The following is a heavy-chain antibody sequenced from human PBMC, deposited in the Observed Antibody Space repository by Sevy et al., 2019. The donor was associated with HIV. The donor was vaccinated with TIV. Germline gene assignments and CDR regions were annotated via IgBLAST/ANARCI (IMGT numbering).Heavy chain of an antibody. CDR3: AKDINRGCDGVNCYSYDYYFYGLDV. D-gene: IGHD2-21*01. J-gene: IGHJ6*02. Sequence: GGSLRLSCAASGFPFNDHAMHWVRLVPGKGLEWVSGISWNSRNIGYADSVKGRFTISRDNTRHSVYLEMHSLRPEDTALYYCAKDINRGCDGVNCYSYDYYFYGLDVWGHGTTVTVSS. CDR2: ISWNSRNI. CDR1: GFPFNDHA. V-gene: IGHV3-9*01.